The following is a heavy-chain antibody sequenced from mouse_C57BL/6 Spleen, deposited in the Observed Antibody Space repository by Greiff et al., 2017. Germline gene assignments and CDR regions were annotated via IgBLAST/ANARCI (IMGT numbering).Heavy chain of an antibody. J-gene: IGHJ3*01. CDR3: VRHEGNYWFAY. Sequence: DVQLVESGGGLVQPKGSLKLSCAASGFSFNTYAMNWVRQAPGKGLEWVARIRIKSNNYATYYADSVKDRFTISRDDSESMLYLQMNNLKTEDTAMYYCVRHEGNYWFAYWGQGTLVTVSA. CDR2: IRIKSNNYAT. CDR1: GFSFNTYA. D-gene: IGHD2-1*01. V-gene: IGHV10-1*01.